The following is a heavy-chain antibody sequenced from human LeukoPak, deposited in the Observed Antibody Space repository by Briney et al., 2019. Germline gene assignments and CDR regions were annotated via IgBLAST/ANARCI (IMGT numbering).Heavy chain of an antibody. V-gene: IGHV4-39*07. D-gene: IGHD3-22*01. J-gene: IGHJ4*02. CDR2: IYYSGST. CDR1: GGSISSSSYY. Sequence: SETLSLTCTASGGSISSSSYYWGWIRQPPGKGLEWIGSIYYSGSTYHNPSLKSRVAISVDTSKNQFSLKLSSVTAADTAVYYCARVNPHYYGSSGYFDYWGQGTLVTVSS. CDR3: ARVNPHYYGSSGYFDY.